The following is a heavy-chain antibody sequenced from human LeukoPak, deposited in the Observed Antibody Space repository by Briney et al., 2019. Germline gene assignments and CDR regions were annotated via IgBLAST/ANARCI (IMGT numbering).Heavy chain of an antibody. Sequence: PSQTLSLTCTVSGGSISSGDCYWSWIRQPPGKGLEWIGYIYYSGSTYYNPSLKSRVTISVDTSKNQFSLKLSSVTAADTAVYYCARVRGYSSGSAFDIWGQGTMVTVSS. V-gene: IGHV4-30-4*01. CDR1: GGSISSGDCY. J-gene: IGHJ3*02. CDR2: IYYSGST. D-gene: IGHD6-19*01. CDR3: ARVRGYSSGSAFDI.